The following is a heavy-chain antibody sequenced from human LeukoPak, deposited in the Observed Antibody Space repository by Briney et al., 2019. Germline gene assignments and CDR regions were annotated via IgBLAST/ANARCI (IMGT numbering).Heavy chain of an antibody. J-gene: IGHJ3*02. Sequence: GGSLRLSCAASGFTFDDYAMHWVRHAPGKGLEWVSGISWNSGSIGYADSVKGRFTISRDNAKNSLYLQMNSLRAGDTALYYCAKENMVLGNAFDIWGQGTMVTVSS. CDR3: AKENMVLGNAFDI. V-gene: IGHV3-9*01. CDR1: GFTFDDYA. CDR2: ISWNSGSI. D-gene: IGHD3-10*01.